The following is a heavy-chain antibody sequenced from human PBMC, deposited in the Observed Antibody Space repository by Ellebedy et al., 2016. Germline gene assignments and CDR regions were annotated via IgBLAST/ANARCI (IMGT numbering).Heavy chain of an antibody. D-gene: IGHD3-3*02. Sequence: GGSLRLSCAASGFTFSSYWMSWVRQAPGKGLDWVSVIYGGGSTYYADSVKGRFIISRDNSKNTLFLQMNGLRAEDTAVYYCVTPGGYVGAFSQWGQGTLITVSS. CDR2: IYGGGST. CDR1: GFTFSSYW. V-gene: IGHV3-53*01. CDR3: VTPGGYVGAFSQ. J-gene: IGHJ4*02.